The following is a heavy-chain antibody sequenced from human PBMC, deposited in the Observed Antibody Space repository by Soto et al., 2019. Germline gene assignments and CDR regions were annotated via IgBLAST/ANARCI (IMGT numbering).Heavy chain of an antibody. CDR2: IYPRGGNI. CDR3: ARDWIAVAGSISFSQAFPLLDGMDL. V-gene: IGHV1-46*01. J-gene: IGHJ6*02. CDR1: GYSFVNYY. D-gene: IGHD6-19*01. Sequence: QVHLVQSGAEVKKPGASVKLSCKASGYSFVNYYINWVRQAPGQGPECMGIIYPRGGNISYAQKFLGRVSMTSDAASSTVYMELTSLRSDDTAVYFCARDWIAVAGSISFSQAFPLLDGMDLWGQGTTVTVSS.